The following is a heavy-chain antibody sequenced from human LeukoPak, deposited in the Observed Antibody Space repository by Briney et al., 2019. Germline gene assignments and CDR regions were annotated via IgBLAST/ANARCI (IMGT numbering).Heavy chain of an antibody. CDR1: GGTFSSYA. J-gene: IGHJ6*03. CDR2: IIPIFGTA. V-gene: IGHV1-69*05. Sequence: ASVTVSCKASGGTFSSYAISWVRQAPGQGLEWMGGIIPIFGTANYAQKFQGRVTITTDESTSTAYMELSSLRSEDTAVYYCARGYYYDSSGYSQKNYYYYMDIWGKGTTVTVSS. D-gene: IGHD3-22*01. CDR3: ARGYYYDSSGYSQKNYYYYMDI.